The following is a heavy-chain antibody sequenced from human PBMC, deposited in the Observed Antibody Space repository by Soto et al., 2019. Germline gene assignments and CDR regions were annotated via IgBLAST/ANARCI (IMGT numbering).Heavy chain of an antibody. J-gene: IGHJ4*02. Sequence: EVQLLESGGGLEQPGGSLRLSCAASGFTFSSYAMTWVRQAPGKGREGVSVITASGDATAYADSVKGRFTISRDNSKNTLFLQMNSLRVEDTAVYYCAKGTIRWGRGGTCYPFDSWGQGTMVTVSS. CDR1: GFTFSSYA. V-gene: IGHV3-23*01. D-gene: IGHD2-15*01. CDR2: ITASGDAT. CDR3: AKGTIRWGRGGTCYPFDS.